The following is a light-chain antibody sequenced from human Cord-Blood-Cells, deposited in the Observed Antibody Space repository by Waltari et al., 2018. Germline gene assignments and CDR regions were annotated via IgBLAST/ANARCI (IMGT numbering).Light chain of an antibody. CDR1: TGAVTSGHY. V-gene: IGLV7-46*01. CDR3: LLSYSGAAV. Sequence: QAVVTQEPSLTVSPGGTVTLTCGSSTGAVTSGHYPYWFQQTPGQPPRTLIYDTSNKHSWTPARFSVSLLGGKAALTLSGAQPEDEAEYYCLLSYSGAAVFGGGTQLTVL. J-gene: IGLJ7*01. CDR2: DTS.